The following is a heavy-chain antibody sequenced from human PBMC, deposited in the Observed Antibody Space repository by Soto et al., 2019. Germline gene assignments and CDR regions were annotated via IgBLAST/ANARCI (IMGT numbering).Heavy chain of an antibody. J-gene: IGHJ6*01. CDR1: GFTFNNYA. V-gene: IGHV3-23*01. CDR3: VKDWTGDTCPCMDV. D-gene: IGHD2-8*02. Sequence: EVQLLESGGGLVQPGGSLRLSCAASGFTFNNYAMTWVRQAPGKGLEWVSTISGSDDSTYYADSVKGRLTISRDNSKNALYLQMGGLRAEDTALYYCVKDWTGDTCPCMDVWGQGTTVTVSS. CDR2: ISGSDDST.